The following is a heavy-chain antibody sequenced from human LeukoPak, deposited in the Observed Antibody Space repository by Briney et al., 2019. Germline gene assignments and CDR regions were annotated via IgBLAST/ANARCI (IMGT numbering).Heavy chain of an antibody. CDR1: GGSISSGGYY. CDR2: IYYSGST. Sequence: SGTLSLTCVVSGGSISSGGYYWSWIRQHPGKGLEWIGYIYYSGSTYYNPSLKSRVTISVDTSKNQFSLKLSSVTAADTAVYYCASIAARPFYYGMDVWGQGTTVTVSS. V-gene: IGHV4-31*11. J-gene: IGHJ6*02. CDR3: ASIAARPFYYGMDV. D-gene: IGHD6-6*01.